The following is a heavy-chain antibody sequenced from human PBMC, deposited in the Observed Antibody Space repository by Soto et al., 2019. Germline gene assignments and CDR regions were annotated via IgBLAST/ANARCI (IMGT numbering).Heavy chain of an antibody. CDR1: GGSISSYY. J-gene: IGHJ5*02. D-gene: IGHD3-16*01. CDR2: IYYSGST. Sequence: QVQLQESGPGLVKPSETLSLTCTVSGGSISSYYWSWIRQPPGKGLEWIGYIYYSGSTNYNPSLKSRVTLSVDTSKNQFSLKLSSVTAADTAVYYCAREQWGKTNNWFDPWGQGTLVTVSS. CDR3: AREQWGKTNNWFDP. V-gene: IGHV4-59*01.